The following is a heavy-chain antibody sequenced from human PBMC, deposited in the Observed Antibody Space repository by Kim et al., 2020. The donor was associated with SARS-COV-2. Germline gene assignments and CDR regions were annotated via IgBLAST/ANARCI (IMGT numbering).Heavy chain of an antibody. CDR1: GFTFRSHW. V-gene: IGHV3-74*01. D-gene: IGHD1-26*01. J-gene: IGHJ4*02. CDR3: TRGGEVSMRSGSYGDC. Sequence: GSLRLSCAASGFTFRSHWILWVRQAPGKGLVWVSRFNSDGTSTAYADSVKGRFTISRDNAKDTLYLQMNRLNAEDTAVYYCTRGGEVSMRSGSYGDCWGQGTLVTVSS. CDR2: FNSDGTST.